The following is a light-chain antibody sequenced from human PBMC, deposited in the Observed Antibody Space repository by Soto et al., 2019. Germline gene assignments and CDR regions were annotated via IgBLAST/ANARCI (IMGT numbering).Light chain of an antibody. CDR2: AAS. V-gene: IGKV1-39*01. CDR1: QSISNY. Sequence: DIQMTQSPSSLSASVGDRVTISCRARQSISNYLNWYQQKPGKAPKLLIYAASSLQSGVPSRFSGSGSGTDFTLTISSLQPEDFATYYCQQSYSTPYTFAQGTKVEIK. J-gene: IGKJ2*01. CDR3: QQSYSTPYT.